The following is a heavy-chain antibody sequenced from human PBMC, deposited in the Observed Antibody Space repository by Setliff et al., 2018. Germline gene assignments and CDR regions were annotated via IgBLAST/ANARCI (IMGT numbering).Heavy chain of an antibody. Sequence: SETLSLTCTVSGGSISTNSYYWGWIRQPPGKGLEWIGSMYFSGSTYYNPSLKSRVTISIDKSKNQFSLKLNSVTAADTAVYYCARDPVKQLVNWFDPWGQGTLVTVSS. J-gene: IGHJ5*02. V-gene: IGHV4-39*07. CDR2: MYFSGST. CDR1: GGSISTNSYY. CDR3: ARDPVKQLVNWFDP. D-gene: IGHD3-10*01.